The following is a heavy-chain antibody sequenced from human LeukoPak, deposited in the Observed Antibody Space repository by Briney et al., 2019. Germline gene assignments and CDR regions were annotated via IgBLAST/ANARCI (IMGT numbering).Heavy chain of an antibody. CDR1: GGSISINSDY. Sequence: PSETLSLTCTVSGGSISINSDYWGWIRQPPGKGPEWIGNIHHSGSTYYNPPLKSRVTISVDTSKNQFSLKLNSVTAADTAVYYCARVSGSPPGFDYYYYGMDVWGQGTTVTVSS. V-gene: IGHV4-39*07. J-gene: IGHJ6*02. D-gene: IGHD1-26*01. CDR2: IHHSGST. CDR3: ARVSGSPPGFDYYYYGMDV.